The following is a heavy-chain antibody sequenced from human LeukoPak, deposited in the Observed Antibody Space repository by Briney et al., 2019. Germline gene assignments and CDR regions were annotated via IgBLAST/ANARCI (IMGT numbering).Heavy chain of an antibody. J-gene: IGHJ3*01. CDR2: TQKDGNEE. V-gene: IGHV3-7*01. CDR3: ARSNPNRNALDL. CDR1: GFAFSSFA. Sequence: GGSLRLSCAASGFAFSSFAMGRVRQAPGRGLEWVANTQKDGNEENYLDSVKGRFTVSRDNAKNLMYLQMNSLRGEDTAVYYCARSNPNRNALDLWGQGTMVTISS. D-gene: IGHD1-14*01.